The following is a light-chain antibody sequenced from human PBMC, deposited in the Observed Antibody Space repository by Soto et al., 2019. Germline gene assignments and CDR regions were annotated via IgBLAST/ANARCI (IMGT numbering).Light chain of an antibody. CDR1: QSVSSN. CDR2: GAS. Sequence: IVMTQSPATLSVSPGERATLSCRASQSVSSNLAWYQQKPGQAPRLLIYGASTRATGIPARFSGSGSGTEFTLTISSLQSEDFAVYFCHQYNNWQTWTFGQGTKVDIK. V-gene: IGKV3D-15*01. J-gene: IGKJ1*01. CDR3: HQYNNWQTWT.